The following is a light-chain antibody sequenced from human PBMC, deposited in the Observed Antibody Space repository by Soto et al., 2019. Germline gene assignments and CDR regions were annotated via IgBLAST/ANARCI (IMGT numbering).Light chain of an antibody. CDR2: DDD. CDR1: SSNIGGNS. J-gene: IGLJ1*01. Sequence: QSVLTQPPSVSAAPGQRVTISCSGSSSNIGGNSVSWYQQLPGTAPKLLIYDDDKRPSGIPDRVSGSKSGTSATLGITGFQTGDEADYYCGSWDSSLSAYVFGTETKVTVL. CDR3: GSWDSSLSAYV. V-gene: IGLV1-51*01.